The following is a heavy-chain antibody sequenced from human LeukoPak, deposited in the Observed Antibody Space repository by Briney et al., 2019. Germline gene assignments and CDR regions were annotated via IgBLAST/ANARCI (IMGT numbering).Heavy chain of an antibody. D-gene: IGHD5/OR15-5a*01. CDR2: IYYSETT. CDR1: GGSISSYY. V-gene: IGHV4-59*05. Sequence: PSETLSLTCTVSGGSISSYYWSWIRQPAGKGREWIGSIYYSETTYYNSSLKSRVTISLDTSKNQFSLSLKSVTAADTAVYYCARQVSDYYYYYIDVWGKGATVTVSS. J-gene: IGHJ6*03. CDR3: ARQVSDYYYYYIDV.